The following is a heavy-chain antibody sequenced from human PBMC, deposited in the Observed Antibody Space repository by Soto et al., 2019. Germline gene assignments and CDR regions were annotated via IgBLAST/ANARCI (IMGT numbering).Heavy chain of an antibody. Sequence: QVQLVESVGGVVQPGRSLRLSCAASGFTFSSYGMHWVRQAPGKGLEWVAVISYDGSNKYYADSVKGRFTISRDNSKNTLYLQMNSLRAEDTAVYYCAKDFDFWIGLDYWGQGTLVTVSS. CDR3: AKDFDFWIGLDY. J-gene: IGHJ4*02. D-gene: IGHD3-3*01. V-gene: IGHV3-30*18. CDR1: GFTFSSYG. CDR2: ISYDGSNK.